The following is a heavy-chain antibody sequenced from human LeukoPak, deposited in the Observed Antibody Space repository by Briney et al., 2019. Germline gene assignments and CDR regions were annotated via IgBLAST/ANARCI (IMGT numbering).Heavy chain of an antibody. CDR1: GFTFSSYA. Sequence: GGSLRLSCAASGFTFSSYAMHWVRQAPGKGLEWVAFIRYDGSNKYYADSVKGRFTISRDNSKNTLYLQMNSLRAEDTAVYYCAKGHYDDSSGYYGYWGQGTLVTVSS. D-gene: IGHD3-22*01. J-gene: IGHJ4*02. V-gene: IGHV3-30*02. CDR3: AKGHYDDSSGYYGY. CDR2: IRYDGSNK.